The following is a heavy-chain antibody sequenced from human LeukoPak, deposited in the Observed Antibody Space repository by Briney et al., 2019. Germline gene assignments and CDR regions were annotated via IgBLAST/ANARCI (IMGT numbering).Heavy chain of an antibody. CDR2: IDHTGIT. D-gene: IGHD1-1*01. CDR3: ARLVGVGTGTIQFDY. CDR1: DDSITIYY. J-gene: IGHJ4*02. Sequence: SETLSLTCTVSDDSITIYYWSRIRQPPGKGLEWIGYIDHTGITNYNPSLNSRVTISRDTSKNHFSLELSSATAADTAVYYCARLVGVGTGTIQFDYWGQGTLVTVSS. V-gene: IGHV4-59*08.